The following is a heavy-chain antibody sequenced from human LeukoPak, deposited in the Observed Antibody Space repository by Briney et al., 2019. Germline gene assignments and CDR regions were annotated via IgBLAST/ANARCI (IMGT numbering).Heavy chain of an antibody. CDR1: AYSFTSYW. V-gene: IGHV5-51*01. CDR3: ARIPYGSGSCAIYYYYGMDV. J-gene: IGHJ6*02. D-gene: IGHD3-10*01. Sequence: GESLKISCKGSAYSFTSYWISWVRQMPGKGLEWMGIIYPGDSDTRYSPSFQGQVTISAGKSISTAYLQWSTLKASDTAMYYCARIPYGSGSCAIYYYYGMDVWGQGTTVTVSS. CDR2: IYPGDSDT.